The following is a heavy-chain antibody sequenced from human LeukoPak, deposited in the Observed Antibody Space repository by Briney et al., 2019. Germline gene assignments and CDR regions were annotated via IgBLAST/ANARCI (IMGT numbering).Heavy chain of an antibody. CDR2: INYDSSDI. CDR1: GFTFSTYG. V-gene: IGHV3-21*01. CDR3: ARDYRSMVRGVTIFDP. J-gene: IGHJ5*02. D-gene: IGHD3-10*01. Sequence: GGSLRLSCAASGFTFSTYGMNWVRQAPGKGLEWVSSINYDSSDIYYADSLKGRFTISRDNAKNSLFLQMNSLRVEDTAVYYCARDYRSMVRGVTIFDPWGQGTLVTVSS.